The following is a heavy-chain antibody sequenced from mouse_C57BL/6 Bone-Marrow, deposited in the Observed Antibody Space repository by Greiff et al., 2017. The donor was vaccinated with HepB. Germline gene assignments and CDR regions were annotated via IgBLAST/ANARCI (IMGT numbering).Heavy chain of an antibody. CDR3: ASPSYYGSSRSYWYFDV. D-gene: IGHD1-1*01. J-gene: IGHJ1*03. Sequence: EVQLQQSGPVLVKPGASVKMSCKASGYTFTDYYMNWVKQSHGKSLEWIGVINPYNGGTSYNQKFKGKATLTVDKSSSTAYMELNSLTSEDSAVYYCASPSYYGSSRSYWYFDVWGTGTTVTVSS. V-gene: IGHV1-19*01. CDR1: GYTFTDYY. CDR2: INPYNGGT.